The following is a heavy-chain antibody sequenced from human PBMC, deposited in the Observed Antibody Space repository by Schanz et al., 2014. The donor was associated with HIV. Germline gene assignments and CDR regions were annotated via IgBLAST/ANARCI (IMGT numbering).Heavy chain of an antibody. J-gene: IGHJ4*02. CDR2: ISYDGRNK. V-gene: IGHV3-33*05. CDR3: AREPLPGNGLYFDY. Sequence: QVQLVESGGGVVQPGRSLRLSCAASGFTFNSYGMHWVRQAPGKGLEWVPVISYDGRNKLYADSVKGRFTISRDNGKNSLYLQMASLRDDDTAVYYCAREPLPGNGLYFDYWGQGALVTVSS. D-gene: IGHD2-8*01. CDR1: GFTFNSYG.